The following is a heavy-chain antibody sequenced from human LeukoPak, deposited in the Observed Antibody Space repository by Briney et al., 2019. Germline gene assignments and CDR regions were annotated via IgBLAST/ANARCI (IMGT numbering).Heavy chain of an antibody. J-gene: IGHJ4*02. CDR2: IYYSGST. Sequence: SETLSLTCTVSGGSISSYYWNWIRQPPGKGLEWIGYIYYSGSTNYNPSLKSRVTISLDTSKNQFSLKLSSVTAADTAVYYCARVGYSSSGNYYNDRGAFDYWGQGTLVTVSS. V-gene: IGHV4-59*01. D-gene: IGHD3-10*01. CDR3: ARVGYSSSGNYYNDRGAFDY. CDR1: GGSISSYY.